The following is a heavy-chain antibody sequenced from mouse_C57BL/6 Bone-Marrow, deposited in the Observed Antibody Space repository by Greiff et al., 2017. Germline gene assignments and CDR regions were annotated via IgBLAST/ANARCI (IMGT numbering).Heavy chain of an antibody. Sequence: QVQLQQSGAELVRPGASVTLSCKASGYTFTDYEMHWVKQTPVHGLEWIGAIDPETGGTAYNQKFKGKAILTADKSSSTAYMELRSLTSEDSAVYYGTGWYGSSLAWLDYGGQGTLVTVSA. CDR3: TGWYGSSLAWLDY. V-gene: IGHV1-15*01. D-gene: IGHD1-1*01. CDR1: GYTFTDYE. J-gene: IGHJ3*01. CDR2: IDPETGGT.